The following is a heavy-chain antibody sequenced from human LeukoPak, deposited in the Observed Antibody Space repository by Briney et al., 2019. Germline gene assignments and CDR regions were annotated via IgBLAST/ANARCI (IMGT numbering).Heavy chain of an antibody. J-gene: IGHJ4*02. CDR3: ARRRVYSGSGEFDF. CDR1: GGSMSGYY. Sequence: PSETLSLTCTVSGGSMSGYYWSWIRQPPGKGLEWIGYIHYSGTTNYNPSLKSRVTISLDTSRNQFSLKLRSVTTADTAVYYCARRRVYSGSGEFDFWGRGTLVTVSS. CDR2: IHYSGTT. V-gene: IGHV4-59*01. D-gene: IGHD5-12*01.